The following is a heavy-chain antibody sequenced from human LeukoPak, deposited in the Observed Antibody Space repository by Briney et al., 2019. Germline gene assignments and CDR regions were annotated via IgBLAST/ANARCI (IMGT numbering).Heavy chain of an antibody. J-gene: IGHJ4*02. CDR3: AREYDSSGYLDY. V-gene: IGHV4-30-2*01. D-gene: IGHD3-22*01. CDR1: GGSISSGGYS. CDR2: IYHSGST. Sequence: SETLSLTCAVSGGSISSGGYSWSWIRRPPGKGLEWIGYIYHSGSTYYNPSLKSRVTISVDRSKNQFSLKLSSVTAADTAVYYCAREYDSSGYLDYWGQGTLVTVSS.